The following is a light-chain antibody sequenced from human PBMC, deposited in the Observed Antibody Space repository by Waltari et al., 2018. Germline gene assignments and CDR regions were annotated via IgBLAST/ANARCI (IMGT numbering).Light chain of an antibody. J-gene: IGLJ3*02. V-gene: IGLV2-11*01. Sequence: QSALTQPRSVTGSPGQSVTNSCTGTSSDVGGYNYVAWYQQHPGKAPKLMIYDVSKRPSGVPDRFSGSKSGNTASLTISGLQAEDEADYYCCSYGGTYSWVFGGGTKLTVL. CDR2: DVS. CDR3: CSYGGTYSWV. CDR1: SSDVGGYNY.